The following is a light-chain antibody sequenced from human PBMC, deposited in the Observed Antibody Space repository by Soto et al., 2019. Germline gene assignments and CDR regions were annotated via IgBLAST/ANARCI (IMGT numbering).Light chain of an antibody. CDR2: EVS. J-gene: IGLJ3*02. CDR1: SSDIGSNNY. Sequence: QSALTQPASVSGSPGQSITISCTGTSSDIGSNNYVSWFQQRPGKAPTLIIYEVSNRPSGVSTHFSGSTSGNTASLTISGLLPEDEDEYYCSSYTTTTRLFGGGTKLTVL. CDR3: SSYTTTTRL. V-gene: IGLV2-14*01.